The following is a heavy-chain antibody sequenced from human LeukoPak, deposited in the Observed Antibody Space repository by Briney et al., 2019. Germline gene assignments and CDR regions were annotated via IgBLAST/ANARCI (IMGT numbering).Heavy chain of an antibody. V-gene: IGHV3-21*04. CDR3: AKLGRHPLHNYYVGV. J-gene: IGHJ6*03. Sequence: GGSLRLSCAASGFTFSSYSMNWVRQAPGKGLEWVSSISSSSSYIYYADSVKGRFTISRDNAKNSLYLQMNSLRAEDTAVYYCAKLGRHPLHNYYVGVWGKGTTVAVSS. D-gene: IGHD3-10*01. CDR2: ISSSSSYI. CDR1: GFTFSSYS.